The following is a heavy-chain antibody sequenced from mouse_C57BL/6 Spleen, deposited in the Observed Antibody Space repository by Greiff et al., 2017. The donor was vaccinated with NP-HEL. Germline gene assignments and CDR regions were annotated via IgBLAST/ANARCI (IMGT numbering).Heavy chain of an antibody. CDR2: FHPYNDDT. CDR3: ARGGYGSSYHWYFDV. Sequence: QVQLQQSGAELVKPGASVKMSCKASGYTFTTYPIEWMKQNHGKSLEWIGNFHPYNDDTKYNEKFKGKATLTVEKSSSTVYLELSRLTSDDSAVYYCARGGYGSSYHWYFDVWGTGTTVTVSS. D-gene: IGHD1-1*01. J-gene: IGHJ1*03. V-gene: IGHV1-47*01. CDR1: GYTFTTYP.